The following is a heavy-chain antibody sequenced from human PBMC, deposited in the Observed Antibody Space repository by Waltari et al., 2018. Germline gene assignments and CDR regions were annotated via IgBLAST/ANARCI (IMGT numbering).Heavy chain of an antibody. D-gene: IGHD4-17*01. V-gene: IGHV4-39*01. Sequence: QVQLQESGPGLVKPSETLSLTCTVSGGSISSNSNWGGIRQPPGKGLEWMGNMQYRGSTFYNPSLESRVTISLDTSRNQFSLRLSSVYAADTAVYFCGRIAFGDDGGYFQYWGQGTLVTVSS. CDR2: MQYRGST. CDR1: GGSISSNSN. J-gene: IGHJ1*01. CDR3: GRIAFGDDGGYFQY.